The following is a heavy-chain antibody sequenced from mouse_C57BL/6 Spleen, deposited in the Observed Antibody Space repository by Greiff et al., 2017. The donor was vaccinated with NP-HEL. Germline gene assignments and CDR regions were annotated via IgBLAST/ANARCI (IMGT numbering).Heavy chain of an antibody. Sequence: VQLQQSGAELVRPGASVTLSCKASGYTFTDYEMHWVKQTPVHGLEWIGAIDPETGGTAYNQKFKGKAILTADKSSSTAYMELRSLTSEDSAVNYCTRYDDSYYYAMDYWGQGTSVTVSS. J-gene: IGHJ4*01. V-gene: IGHV1-15*01. CDR2: IDPETGGT. CDR3: TRYDDSYYYAMDY. D-gene: IGHD2-4*01. CDR1: GYTFTDYE.